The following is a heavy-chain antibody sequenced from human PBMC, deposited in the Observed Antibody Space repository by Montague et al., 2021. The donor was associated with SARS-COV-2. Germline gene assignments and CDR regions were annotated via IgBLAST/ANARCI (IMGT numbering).Heavy chain of an antibody. V-gene: IGHV4-61*02. J-gene: IGHJ4*02. CDR1: GGFIPSDEYY. CDR3: GRGAHYTTGTIYFWGQVIIKVDTNTNHYFSQLSTAMAADTTVYYCAGREDYTTGKMDF. D-gene: IGHD1-1*01. Sequence: TLSLTCTVSGGFIPSDEYYLSWIRQPAGKGLGWIGRIYTGGSINYNPSLHGRSTISVNTSNNQYSLKLSSMTAAATAVYCCGRGAHYTTGTIYFWGQVIIKVDTNTNHYFSQLSTAMAADTTVYYCAGREDYTTGKMDFWGQGTLVTVSS. CDR2: IYTGGSI.